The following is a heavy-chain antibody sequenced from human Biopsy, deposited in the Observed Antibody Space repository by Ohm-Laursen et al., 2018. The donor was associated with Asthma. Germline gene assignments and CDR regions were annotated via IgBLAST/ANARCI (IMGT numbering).Heavy chain of an antibody. CDR3: ARDFTIGSGSPFHF. CDR1: GFTFGDYC. J-gene: IGHJ4*01. V-gene: IGHV3-21*01. Sequence: GSLRLSCSASGFTFGDYCMSWVRQAPGKGLEWVSSISSLSRYKYYSDSLRGRVTIPRDNAKSSLHLQMSSLRAEDTAVYFCARDFTIGSGSPFHFWGPGTLVTVSS. CDR2: ISSLSRYK. D-gene: IGHD3-10*01.